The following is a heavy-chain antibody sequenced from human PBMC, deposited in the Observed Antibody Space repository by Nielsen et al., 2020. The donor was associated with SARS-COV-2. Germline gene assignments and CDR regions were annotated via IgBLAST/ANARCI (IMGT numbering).Heavy chain of an antibody. Sequence: GSLRLSCAASGFTFSSYDMHWVRQATGKGLEWVSAIGTAGDTYYPGSVKGRFTISRENAKNSLYLQMNSLRAGDTAVYYCARGRFMEWLPHGMDVWGQGTTVTVSS. V-gene: IGHV3-13*01. CDR2: IGTAGDT. CDR3: ARGRFMEWLPHGMDV. J-gene: IGHJ6*02. D-gene: IGHD3-3*01. CDR1: GFTFSSYD.